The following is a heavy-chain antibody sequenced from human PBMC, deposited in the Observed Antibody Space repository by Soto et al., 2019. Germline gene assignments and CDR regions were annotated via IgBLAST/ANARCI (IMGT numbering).Heavy chain of an antibody. J-gene: IGHJ2*01. CDR1: EFTFINYA. Sequence: EVQLLESGGDSVQPGGSVRLSCAGAEFTFINYAMNWVRQAPVKGLEWVSTIRGGGDATFFADSVRGRFTFSRDNSKNTVTLQMNSLGVDDTAVYYCARKVVGSTSRPDYWYFDLWGRGTLVTVSS. CDR3: ARKVVGSTSRPDYWYFDL. V-gene: IGHV3-23*01. D-gene: IGHD2-21*01. CDR2: IRGGGDAT.